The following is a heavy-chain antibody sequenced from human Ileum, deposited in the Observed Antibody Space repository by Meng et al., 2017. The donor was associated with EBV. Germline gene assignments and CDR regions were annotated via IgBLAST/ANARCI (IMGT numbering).Heavy chain of an antibody. V-gene: IGHV4-59*08. CDR3: ARGGWSLDY. Sequence: VHPQDVAHEAVEPSGPLPLPSPVSRGSLGRYYGSWIRKPPGKRLEWIGYICDSANTNYTPSLKSRVTISVDTSKNQFSQNLSSVTAADTAVYYCARGGWSLDYWGQGTLVTVSS. CDR1: RGSLGRYY. D-gene: IGHD2-15*01. J-gene: IGHJ4*02. CDR2: ICDSANT.